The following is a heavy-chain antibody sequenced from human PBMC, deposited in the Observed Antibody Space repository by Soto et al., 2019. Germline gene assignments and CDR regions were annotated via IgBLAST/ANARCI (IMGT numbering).Heavy chain of an antibody. CDR2: IIPIFDTS. Sequence: QVQLVQSGAEVKKPGSSVKVSCKASGGTFSSFVISWVRQAPGQGLEWMGGIIPIFDTSNYAQKFKGRITITADESTSTAYMELSSLRSEDTAVYYCARVSGAYSGSDTWFDPWGQGTLVTVSS. CDR1: GGTFSSFV. J-gene: IGHJ5*02. CDR3: ARVSGAYSGSDTWFDP. D-gene: IGHD5-12*01. V-gene: IGHV1-69*01.